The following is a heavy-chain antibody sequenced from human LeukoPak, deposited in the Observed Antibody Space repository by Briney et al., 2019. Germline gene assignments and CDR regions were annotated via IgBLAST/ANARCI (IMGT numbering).Heavy chain of an antibody. J-gene: IGHJ6*04. CDR3: ARNHVPTGLRDV. CDR1: GYTFTSFD. CDR2: MNPNSGNT. D-gene: IGHD5-12*01. Sequence: ASVKVSCKASGYTFTSFDINWVRQATGQGPEWMGWMNPNSGNTGYAQKFQGRVTMTRDTPINTAYMELSSLGSEDTAVYYCARNHVPTGLRDVWGTGTPVIVSS. V-gene: IGHV1-8*01.